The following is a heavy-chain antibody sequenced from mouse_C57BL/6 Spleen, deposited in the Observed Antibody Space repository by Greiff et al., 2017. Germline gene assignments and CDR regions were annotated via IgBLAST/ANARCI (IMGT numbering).Heavy chain of an antibody. Sequence: VQLQQSGAELVRPGASVTLSCKASGYTFTDYEMHWVKQTPVHGLEWIGAIDPETGGTAYNQKFKGKAILTADKSSSTAYMELRSLTSEDSAVYYCTRDYDYDEGAWFAYWGQGTLVTVSA. J-gene: IGHJ3*01. CDR2: IDPETGGT. CDR1: GYTFTDYE. V-gene: IGHV1-15*01. D-gene: IGHD2-4*01. CDR3: TRDYDYDEGAWFAY.